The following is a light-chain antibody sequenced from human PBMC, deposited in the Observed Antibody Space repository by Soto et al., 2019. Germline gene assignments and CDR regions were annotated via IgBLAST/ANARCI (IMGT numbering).Light chain of an antibody. Sequence: QSSLTQPPSASGSPGQSATISCTGAKSDICVYDFVSWYQHHPGKAPRLIIYEVVQRPSGVPDRFSGTKSGKTASMTVSGLQAADEADYFCKSYGGSNTYVFGSGTKVTVL. CDR3: KSYGGSNTYV. CDR2: EVV. CDR1: KSDICVYDF. J-gene: IGLJ1*01. V-gene: IGLV2-8*01.